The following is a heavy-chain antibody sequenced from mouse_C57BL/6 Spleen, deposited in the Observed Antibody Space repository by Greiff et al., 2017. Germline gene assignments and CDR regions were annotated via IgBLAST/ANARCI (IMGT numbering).Heavy chain of an antibody. D-gene: IGHD2-3*01. CDR3: ARKGGYYEFAY. Sequence: EVQLQESGPGLVKPSQSLSLTCSVTGYSITSGYYWNWIRQLPGNKLEWMGYISYDGSNNYNPSLKNRISITRDTSKNQFFLKLNSVTTEDTATYYCARKGGYYEFAYWGQGTLVTVSA. J-gene: IGHJ3*01. V-gene: IGHV3-6*01. CDR1: GYSITSGYY. CDR2: ISYDGSN.